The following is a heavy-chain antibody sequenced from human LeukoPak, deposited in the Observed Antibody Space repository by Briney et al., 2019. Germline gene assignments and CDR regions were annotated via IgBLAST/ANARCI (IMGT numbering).Heavy chain of an antibody. J-gene: IGHJ3*02. CDR3: TRTYYYGSGRDAFDI. Sequence: GGSLRLSCAASGFTFSTYSMTWVRQAPGKGLEWVSSISTSSSYIYYTDSVKGRFTISRDNAKKSLYLQMNSLRAEDTAVYYCTRTYYYGSGRDAFDIWGQGTMVTVSS. V-gene: IGHV3-21*01. D-gene: IGHD3-10*01. CDR2: ISTSSSYI. CDR1: GFTFSTYS.